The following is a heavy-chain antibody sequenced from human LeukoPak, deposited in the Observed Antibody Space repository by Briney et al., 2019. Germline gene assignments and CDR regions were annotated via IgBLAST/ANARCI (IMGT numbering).Heavy chain of an antibody. J-gene: IGHJ3*02. CDR2: IYSGGSP. V-gene: IGHV3-53*01. D-gene: IGHD3-22*01. CDR3: ARDDLDPYDSSGYPKGNAFDI. CDR1: GFTVSSNY. Sequence: GGSLRLSCAASGFTVSSNYMSWVRQAPGKGLEWVSVIYSGGSPYYADSVKGRFTISRGNSKNTLYLQMNSLRAEDTAVYYCARDDLDPYDSSGYPKGNAFDIWGQGTMVTVSS.